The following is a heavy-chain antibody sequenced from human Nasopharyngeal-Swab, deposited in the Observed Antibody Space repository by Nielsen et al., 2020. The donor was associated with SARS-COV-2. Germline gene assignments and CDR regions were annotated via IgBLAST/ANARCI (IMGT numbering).Heavy chain of an antibody. CDR1: GFTFSSYA. Sequence: GGSLRLSCAASGFTFSSYAMHWVRQAPGKGLEWVAVISYDGSNKYYADSVKGRFTISRDNSKNTLYLQMNSLRAEDTAVYYCAKPWDSSGYYADYWGQGTLVTVSS. CDR2: ISYDGSNK. D-gene: IGHD3-22*01. V-gene: IGHV3-30-3*01. J-gene: IGHJ4*02. CDR3: AKPWDSSGYYADY.